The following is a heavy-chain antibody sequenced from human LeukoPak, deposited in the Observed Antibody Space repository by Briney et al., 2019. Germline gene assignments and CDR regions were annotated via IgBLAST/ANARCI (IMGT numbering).Heavy chain of an antibody. D-gene: IGHD6-13*01. CDR2: INHSGST. Sequence: SETLFLTCAVYGGSFSGYYWSWIRQPPGKGLEWIGEINHSGSTNYNPSLKSRVTISVDTSKNQFSLKLSSVTAADTAVYYCARFPLIAAAGHDAFDIWGQGTMVTVSS. CDR3: ARFPLIAAAGHDAFDI. J-gene: IGHJ3*02. V-gene: IGHV4-34*01. CDR1: GGSFSGYY.